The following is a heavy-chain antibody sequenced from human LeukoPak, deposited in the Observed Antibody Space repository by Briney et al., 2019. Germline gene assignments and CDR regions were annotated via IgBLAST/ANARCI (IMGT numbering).Heavy chain of an antibody. CDR1: GYTFTSYD. D-gene: IGHD2-2*01. Sequence: ASVKVSCKASGYTFTSYDINWVRQATGQGLEWMGWMNPNSGNTGYAQKFQGRVTITRNTSISTAYMELSSLRSEDTAVYYCATDKTLGVPAAHFDYWGQGTLVTVSS. J-gene: IGHJ4*02. CDR3: ATDKTLGVPAAHFDY. CDR2: MNPNSGNT. V-gene: IGHV1-8*03.